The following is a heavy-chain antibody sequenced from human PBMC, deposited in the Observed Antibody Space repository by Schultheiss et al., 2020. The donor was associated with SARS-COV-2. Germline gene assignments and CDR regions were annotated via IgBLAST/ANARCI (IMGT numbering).Heavy chain of an antibody. CDR3: AKDTGSNGMDV. J-gene: IGHJ6*02. CDR2: ISSSSSYI. D-gene: IGHD3-10*01. V-gene: IGHV3-21*04. CDR1: GFTFSTYG. Sequence: GGSLRLSCAASGFTFSTYGIHWVRQAPGKGLEWVSSISSSSSYIYYADSVKGRFTISRDNAKNSLYLQMNSLRAEDTAVYYCAKDTGSNGMDVWGQGTTVTVSS.